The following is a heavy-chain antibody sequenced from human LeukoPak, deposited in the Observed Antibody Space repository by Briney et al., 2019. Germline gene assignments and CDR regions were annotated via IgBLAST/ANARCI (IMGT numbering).Heavy chain of an antibody. Sequence: PSETLSLTCAVYGGSFSGYYWSWIRQPPGKGLEWIGEINHSGSTYYNPSLKSRVTISVDTSKNQFSLKLSSVTAADTAVYYCARDELKVLRFLEWMGTLGEPVAFDIWGQGTMVTVSS. J-gene: IGHJ3*02. CDR1: GGSFSGYY. D-gene: IGHD3-3*01. CDR3: ARDELKVLRFLEWMGTLGEPVAFDI. CDR2: INHSGST. V-gene: IGHV4-34*01.